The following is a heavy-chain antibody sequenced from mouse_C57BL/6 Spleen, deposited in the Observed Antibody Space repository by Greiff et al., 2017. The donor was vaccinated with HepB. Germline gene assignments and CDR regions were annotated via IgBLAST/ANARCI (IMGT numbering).Heavy chain of an antibody. V-gene: IGHV5-16*01. Sequence: EVHLVESEGGLVQPGSSMKLSCTASGFTFSDYYMAWVRQVPEKGLEWVANINYDGSSTYYLDSLKSRFIISRDNAKNILYLQMSSLKSEDTATYYCARVTTGGLYYFDYWGQGTTLTVSS. CDR1: GFTFSDYY. J-gene: IGHJ2*01. D-gene: IGHD1-1*01. CDR2: INYDGSST. CDR3: ARVTTGGLYYFDY.